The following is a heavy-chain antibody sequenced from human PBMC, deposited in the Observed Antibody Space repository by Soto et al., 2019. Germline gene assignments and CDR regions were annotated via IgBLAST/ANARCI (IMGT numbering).Heavy chain of an antibody. D-gene: IGHD6-13*01. V-gene: IGHV3-30-3*01. CDR3: ARDHGGHSSSWTGYFDY. J-gene: IGHJ4*02. CDR1: GFTFSSYA. CDR2: ISYDGSNK. Sequence: QVQLVESGGGVVQPGRSLRLSCAASGFTFSSYAMHWVRQAPGKGLEWVAVISYDGSNKYYADSVKGRFTISRDNSKNTLYLQMNCLRAEDTAVYYCARDHGGHSSSWTGYFDYWGQGTLVTVSS.